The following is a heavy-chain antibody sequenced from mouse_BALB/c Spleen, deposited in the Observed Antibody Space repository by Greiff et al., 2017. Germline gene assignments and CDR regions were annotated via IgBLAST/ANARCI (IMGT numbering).Heavy chain of an antibody. J-gene: IGHJ2*01. D-gene: IGHD4-1*01. CDR1: GFAFSSYD. Sequence: EVMLVESGGGLVKPGGSLKLSCAASGFAFSSYDMSWVRQTPEKRLEWVAYISSGGGSTYYPDTVKGRFTISRDNAKNTLDLQMSSLKSEDTAMYYCARLTGTGYFDYWGQGTTLTVSS. V-gene: IGHV5-12-1*01. CDR2: ISSGGGST. CDR3: ARLTGTGYFDY.